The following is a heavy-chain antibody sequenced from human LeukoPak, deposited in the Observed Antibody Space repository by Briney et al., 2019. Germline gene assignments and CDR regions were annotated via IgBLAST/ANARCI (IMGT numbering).Heavy chain of an antibody. CDR2: IKQDGSEK. D-gene: IGHD1-26*01. Sequence: PGGSPRLSCAASGFTFSSYWMSWVRQAPGKGLEWVANIKQDGSEKYYVDSVKGRFTISRDNAKNSLYLQTNSLRAEDTAVYYCARDPPIPIVGATGFANWGQGTLVTVSS. CDR3: ARDPPIPIVGATGFAN. CDR1: GFTFSSYW. J-gene: IGHJ4*02. V-gene: IGHV3-7*03.